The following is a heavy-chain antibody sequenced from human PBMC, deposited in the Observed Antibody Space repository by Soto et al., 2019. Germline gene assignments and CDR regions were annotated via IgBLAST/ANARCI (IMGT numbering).Heavy chain of an antibody. CDR2: IWYDGSNK. V-gene: IGHV3-33*01. Sequence: QVQLVESGGGVVQPGRSLRLSCAASGFTFSSYGMHWVRQAPGKGLEWVAVIWYDGSNKYYADSVKGRFTISRDNSKNTLYLQMNSLRAEDTAVYYCARDPSILTGYYYFDYWGQGTLVTVSS. CDR3: ARDPSILTGYYYFDY. J-gene: IGHJ4*02. D-gene: IGHD3-9*01. CDR1: GFTFSSYG.